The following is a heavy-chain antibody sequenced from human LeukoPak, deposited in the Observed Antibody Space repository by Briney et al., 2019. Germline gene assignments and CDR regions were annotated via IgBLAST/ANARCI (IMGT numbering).Heavy chain of an antibody. Sequence: SETLSLTCTVSGYSISSGFYWGWIRQPPGKGLECIRSIYHSGSTYYNPSLKSRVTISVDTSKNQFSLNLSSVTAADTAMYYCARAVGTSRNFFDYWGQGTLVSVSS. D-gene: IGHD4-23*01. V-gene: IGHV4-38-2*02. CDR2: IYHSGST. J-gene: IGHJ4*02. CDR1: GYSISSGFY. CDR3: ARAVGTSRNFFDY.